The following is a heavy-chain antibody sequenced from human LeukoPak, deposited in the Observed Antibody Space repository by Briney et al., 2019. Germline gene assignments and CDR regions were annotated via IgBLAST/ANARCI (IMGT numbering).Heavy chain of an antibody. CDR3: ARVRYDSSGYYYEAFDI. CDR1: GGSISSYY. D-gene: IGHD3-22*01. V-gene: IGHV4-4*07. CDR2: IYTSGST. Sequence: SETLSLTCTVSGGSISSYYWSWIRQPPGKGLEWIGRIYTSGSTNYNPSLKSRVTMSVDTSKNQFPLKLSSVTAADTAVYYCARVRYDSSGYYYEAFDIWGQGTMVTVSS. J-gene: IGHJ3*02.